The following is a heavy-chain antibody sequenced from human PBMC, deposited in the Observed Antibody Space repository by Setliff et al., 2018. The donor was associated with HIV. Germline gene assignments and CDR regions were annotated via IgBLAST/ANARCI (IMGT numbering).Heavy chain of an antibody. CDR3: ARVPYLEQLTYYYYYGMDV. J-gene: IGHJ6*02. V-gene: IGHV1-18*01. CDR2: ISAYNGNT. CDR1: GGTFSSYA. D-gene: IGHD6-13*01. Sequence: ASVKVSCKASGGTFSSYAISWVRQAPGQGLEWMGWISAYNGNTNYAQKFQGRVTMTRDTSISTAYMELSRLRSDDTAVYYCARVPYLEQLTYYYYYGMDVWGQGTTVTVSS.